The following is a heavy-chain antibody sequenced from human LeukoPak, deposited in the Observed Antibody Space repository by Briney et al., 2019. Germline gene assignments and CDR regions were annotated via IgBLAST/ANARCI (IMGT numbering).Heavy chain of an antibody. CDR2: IHHTGST. Sequence: KPSETLSLTCTVSGASISTSYWYWLRQPPGKGLEWIGYIHHTGSTLYNLSLKSRITISVDTSKNQFSLKLSSVTAADTAVYYCAIYYYDQPKAFDIWGQGTLVTVSS. J-gene: IGHJ3*02. CDR1: GASISTSY. D-gene: IGHD3-22*01. CDR3: AIYYYDQPKAFDI. V-gene: IGHV4-59*01.